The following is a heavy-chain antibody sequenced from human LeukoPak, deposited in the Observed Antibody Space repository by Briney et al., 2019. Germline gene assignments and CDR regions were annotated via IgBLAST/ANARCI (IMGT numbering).Heavy chain of an antibody. V-gene: IGHV3-23*01. Sequence: GGSLRVSCAASGFTFSSYAMSWVRQAPGKGLEWVSAISGSGGSTYYGDSVKGRFTISRDNSKNTLYLQMNSLRAEDTAVYYCAKDPLYYYDSSPDYYGMDDWGQGTTVTVSS. CDR2: ISGSGGST. J-gene: IGHJ6*02. CDR3: AKDPLYYYDSSPDYYGMDD. D-gene: IGHD3-22*01. CDR1: GFTFSSYA.